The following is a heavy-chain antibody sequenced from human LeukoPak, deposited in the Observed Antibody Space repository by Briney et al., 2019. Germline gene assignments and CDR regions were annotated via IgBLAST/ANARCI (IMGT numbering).Heavy chain of an antibody. Sequence: KSSETLSLTCTVSGGSMSSYYWSWIRQPAGKGLEWIGRIYTSGSTNYNPSLKSRVTMSVDTSKNLFSLKLNSVTAADTAVYYCARAPTFGYWFDPWGQGTLVTVSS. D-gene: IGHD3-10*02. V-gene: IGHV4-4*07. CDR3: ARAPTFGYWFDP. CDR2: IYTSGST. CDR1: GGSMSSYY. J-gene: IGHJ5*02.